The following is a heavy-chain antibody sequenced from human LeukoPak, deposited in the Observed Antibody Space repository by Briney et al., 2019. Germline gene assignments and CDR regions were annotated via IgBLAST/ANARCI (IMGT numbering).Heavy chain of an antibody. CDR3: ASRDRYSSGWYRGYFDY. Sequence: PSETLSLTCAVYGGSFSGYYWSWIRQPPGKGLEWIGEINHSGSTNYNPSLKSRVTISVDTSKNQFSLKLSSVTAADTAVYYCASRDRYSSGWYRGYFDYWGQGTLVTVSS. J-gene: IGHJ4*02. V-gene: IGHV4-34*01. CDR2: INHSGST. D-gene: IGHD6-19*01. CDR1: GGSFSGYY.